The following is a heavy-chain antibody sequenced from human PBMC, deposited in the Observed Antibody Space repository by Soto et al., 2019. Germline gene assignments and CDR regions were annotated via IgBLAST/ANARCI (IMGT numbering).Heavy chain of an antibody. CDR2: ISSSGNTI. V-gene: IGHV3-11*01. Sequence: GGSLRLSCAASGFTFSTYPMSWVRQSPGKGLEWVSYISSSGNTIYYANSVQGRFTISRDNAKNSLYLQMTSLRVEDTAVYYCARDTVVLDFWGQGTLVTVSS. D-gene: IGHD4-17*01. J-gene: IGHJ4*02. CDR3: ARDTVVLDF. CDR1: GFTFSTYP.